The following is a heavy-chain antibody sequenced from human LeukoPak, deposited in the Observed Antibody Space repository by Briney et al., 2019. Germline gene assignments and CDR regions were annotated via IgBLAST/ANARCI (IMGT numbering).Heavy chain of an antibody. V-gene: IGHV5-51*01. D-gene: IGHD3-9*01. Sequence: GESLKISCKGSGYSFTSYWIGWVRQMPGKGLEWMGIIYPGDSDTRYSPSFQGQVTISADKSISTAYLQWSSLKASDTAMYYCARLYYGILTGYYSGPTPDYWGQGTLVTVSS. J-gene: IGHJ4*02. CDR3: ARLYYGILTGYYSGPTPDY. CDR1: GYSFTSYW. CDR2: IYPGDSDT.